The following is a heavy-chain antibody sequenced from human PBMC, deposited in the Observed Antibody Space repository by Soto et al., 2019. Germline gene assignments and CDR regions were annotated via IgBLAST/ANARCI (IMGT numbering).Heavy chain of an antibody. CDR2: MFYSGST. V-gene: IGHV4-59*01. D-gene: IGHD1-26*01. J-gene: IGHJ3*02. Sequence: QVQLQESGPGLVKPSETLSLTCTVSGASISSYYWSWIRQPPGKGLERIGYMFYSGSTKYNPSLTSRVTVSVDTSKNQFSLKLSSVTAADTAVYYCARVGGAPLGAFDIWGQGTMVTVSS. CDR3: ARVGGAPLGAFDI. CDR1: GASISSYY.